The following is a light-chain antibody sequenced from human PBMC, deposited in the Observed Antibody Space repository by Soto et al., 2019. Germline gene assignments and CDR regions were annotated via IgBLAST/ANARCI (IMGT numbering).Light chain of an antibody. CDR3: QQYNNWPRT. CDR2: GAY. CDR1: QSVSNN. V-gene: IGKV3-15*01. Sequence: EIVMTQSPATLSVSPGERATLSCRASQSVSNNLAWYQQKPGQAPRLLIYGAYTRATGIPARFSGSGSGTEFTLTISSLLSEDFAVYYCQQYNNWPRTFGQGTKVEIK. J-gene: IGKJ1*01.